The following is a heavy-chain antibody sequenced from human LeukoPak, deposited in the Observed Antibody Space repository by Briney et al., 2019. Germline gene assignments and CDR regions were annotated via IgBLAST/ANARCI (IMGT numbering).Heavy chain of an antibody. V-gene: IGHV3-23*01. CDR2: ISGSGGST. D-gene: IGHD6-19*01. J-gene: IGHJ4*02. CDR3: AKGISGWYLYYFDY. Sequence: GGSLRLSCAASGFTFSDYYMSWIRQAPGKGLEWVSAISGSGGSTYYADSVKGRFTISRDNSKNTLYLQMNSLRAEDTTIYYCAKGISGWYLYYFDYWGQGTLVTVSS. CDR1: GFTFSDYY.